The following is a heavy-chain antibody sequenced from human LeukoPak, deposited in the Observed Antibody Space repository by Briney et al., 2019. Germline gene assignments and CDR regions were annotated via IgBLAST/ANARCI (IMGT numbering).Heavy chain of an antibody. CDR1: GGSFSGFY. Sequence: PETLSLTCAVYGGSFSGFYWSWIRQPPGKGLEWIGEINHSGSTNYNPSLKSRITISVDTSKNQFSLKLSSVTAADTAVYYCARRCSSISCYNYWGQGTLVTVSS. V-gene: IGHV4-34*01. J-gene: IGHJ4*02. D-gene: IGHD2-2*02. CDR2: INHSGST. CDR3: ARRCSSISCYNY.